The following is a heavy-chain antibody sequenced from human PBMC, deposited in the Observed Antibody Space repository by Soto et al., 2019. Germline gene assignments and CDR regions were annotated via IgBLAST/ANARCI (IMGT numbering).Heavy chain of an antibody. Sequence: QVQLVQSGAEVKKPGSSVKVSCKASGDTFSSYAISWVRQAPGQGLEWMGGIIPIFGTANYAQKSQGRVTITAYESTSTAYIELRSLRSEYTAVYYCAREGSSYRSMASPMDVWGQGTTVTVSS. CDR3: AREGSSYRSMASPMDV. D-gene: IGHD2-2*01. J-gene: IGHJ6*02. CDR2: IIPIFGTA. CDR1: GDTFSSYA. V-gene: IGHV1-69*01.